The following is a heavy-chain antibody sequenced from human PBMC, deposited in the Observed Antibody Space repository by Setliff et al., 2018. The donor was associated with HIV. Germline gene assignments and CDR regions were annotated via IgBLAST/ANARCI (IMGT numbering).Heavy chain of an antibody. D-gene: IGHD3-16*01. Sequence: PSETLSLTCAVYGGSFSGYYWSWIRQSPGKGLEWIGEINHSGSTKYNPSLKSRVTISVDTSKNQFSLKLSSVTAADTAVYFCARKGNVGGWFDPWGQGTLVTVSS. J-gene: IGHJ5*02. CDR2: INHSGST. CDR3: ARKGNVGGWFDP. CDR1: GGSFSGYY. V-gene: IGHV4-34*01.